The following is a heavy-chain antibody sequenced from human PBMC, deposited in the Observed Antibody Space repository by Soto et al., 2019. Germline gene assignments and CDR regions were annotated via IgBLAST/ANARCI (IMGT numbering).Heavy chain of an antibody. J-gene: IGHJ4*02. D-gene: IGHD3-10*01. V-gene: IGHV1-8*01. CDR3: ARGRRTMVRGVTTPGY. Sequence: QVQLVQSGAEVKKPGASVKVSCKASGYTFTSYDIDWVRQATGQGLEWMGWMNPNSGNTGYAQKFQGRVTMTRNTSISTAYMELSSLRSVDTAVYYCARGRRTMVRGVTTPGYWGQGTLVTVSS. CDR2: MNPNSGNT. CDR1: GYTFTSYD.